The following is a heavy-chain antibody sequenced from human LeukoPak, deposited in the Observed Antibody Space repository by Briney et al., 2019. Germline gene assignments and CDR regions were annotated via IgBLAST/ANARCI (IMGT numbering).Heavy chain of an antibody. V-gene: IGHV1-2*02. Sequence: ASVKVSCTASGYTFTGYYMHWVRQAPGQGLEWMGWINPNSGGTNYAQKFQGRVTMTRDTSISTAYMELSRLRSDDTAVFYCARALYSYGYRPDYWGQGTLVTVSS. D-gene: IGHD5-18*01. J-gene: IGHJ4*02. CDR3: ARALYSYGYRPDY. CDR1: GYTFTGYY. CDR2: INPNSGGT.